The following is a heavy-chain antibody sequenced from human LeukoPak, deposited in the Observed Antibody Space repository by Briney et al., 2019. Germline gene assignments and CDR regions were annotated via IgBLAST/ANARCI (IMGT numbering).Heavy chain of an antibody. CDR1: GFTFSSYS. J-gene: IGHJ4*02. CDR3: SRENTYYSDVSGYHDGPIDY. Sequence: GGSLRLSCAAAGFTFSSYSMNWVRQPPGKGLEWVSSISSGSTYRYHADSVRGQFTISRDNAENSLYLQMNSLRAEDTAVYYCSRENTYYSDVSGYHDGPIDYWGQGTLVTVSS. D-gene: IGHD3-22*01. V-gene: IGHV3-21*01. CDR2: ISSGSTYR.